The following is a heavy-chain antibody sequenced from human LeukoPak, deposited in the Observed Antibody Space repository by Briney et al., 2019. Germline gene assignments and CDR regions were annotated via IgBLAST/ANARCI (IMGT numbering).Heavy chain of an antibody. J-gene: IGHJ4*02. V-gene: IGHV3-23*01. CDR2: ISGSGGST. Sequence: GGSLRLSCEASGFTFSSYAMSWVRQAPGKGLEWVSAISGSGGSTYYADSVKGRFTISRDNSKNTLYLQMNSLRAEDTAVYYCAKDPTLDTAMVGEYYFDYWGQGTLVTVSS. CDR3: AKDPTLDTAMVGEYYFDY. D-gene: IGHD5-18*01. CDR1: GFTFSSYA.